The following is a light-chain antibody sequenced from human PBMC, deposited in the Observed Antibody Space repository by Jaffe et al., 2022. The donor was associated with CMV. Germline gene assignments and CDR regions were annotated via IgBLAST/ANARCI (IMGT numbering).Light chain of an antibody. CDR1: QRISSNS. CDR2: GAS. CDR3: QQYDTSPWT. V-gene: IGKV3-20*01. Sequence: EIVLTQSPDTLSLSPGERATLSCRASQRISSNSLAWYQQRPGQAPRLLIYGASTRATGIPDRFSGSGSGTDFTLSISRLEPEDFAVYSCQQYDTSPWTFGQGTKVEIK. J-gene: IGKJ1*01.